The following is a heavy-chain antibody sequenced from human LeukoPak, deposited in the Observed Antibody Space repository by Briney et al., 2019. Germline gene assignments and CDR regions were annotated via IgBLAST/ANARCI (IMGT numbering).Heavy chain of an antibody. CDR3: ARGGYGDPGGTYYYYYGMDV. V-gene: IGHV3-48*03. Sequence: GGSLRPSCAASGFTFSSYEMNWVRQAPGKGLEWVSYISSSGSTIYYADSVKGRFTISRDNAKNSLYLQMNSLRAEDTAVYYCARGGYGDPGGTYYYYYGMDVWGQGTTVTVSS. CDR2: ISSSGSTI. J-gene: IGHJ6*02. D-gene: IGHD4-17*01. CDR1: GFTFSSYE.